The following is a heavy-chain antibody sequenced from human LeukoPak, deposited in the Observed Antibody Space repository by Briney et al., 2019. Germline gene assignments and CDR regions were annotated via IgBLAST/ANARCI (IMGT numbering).Heavy chain of an antibody. D-gene: IGHD5-12*01. CDR2: IYTGGST. CDR1: GFTVSSNY. CDR3: AGTPGWLRFVY. V-gene: IGHV3-53*01. J-gene: IGHJ4*02. Sequence: PGGSLRLSCVASGFTVSSNYMSWVRQVPGKGLEWVSVIYTGGSTYYADSVKGRFTISRDNSKNTLYLQMNSLRAEDTAVYYCAGTPGWLRFVYRGQGTLVTVSS.